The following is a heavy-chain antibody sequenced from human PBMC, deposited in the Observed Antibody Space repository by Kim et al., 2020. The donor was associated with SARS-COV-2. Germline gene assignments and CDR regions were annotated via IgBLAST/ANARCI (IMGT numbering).Heavy chain of an antibody. J-gene: IGHJ4*02. Sequence: GGSLRLSCSASGFTFSSYAMHWVRQAPGKGLEYVSAISSNGGSTYYADSVKGRFTISRDNSKNTLYLQMSSLRAEDTAVYYCVKDLLGYCSSTSCYTDYWGQGTLVTVSS. V-gene: IGHV3-64D*06. CDR2: ISSNGGST. CDR1: GFTFSSYA. D-gene: IGHD2-2*02. CDR3: VKDLLGYCSSTSCYTDY.